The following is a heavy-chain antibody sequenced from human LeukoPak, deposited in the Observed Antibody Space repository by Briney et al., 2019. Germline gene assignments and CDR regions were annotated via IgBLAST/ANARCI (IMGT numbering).Heavy chain of an antibody. Sequence: ASVKVSCKASGYTFTSYYMHWVRQAPGQGREWMGIINPSGGSTSYTQKCQGRFTMTSDTSTSTVYMELSSLRSEDTAVYYCARDHGGYYSGAIDYWGQGTLVTVSS. CDR1: GYTFTSYY. CDR3: ARDHGGYYSGAIDY. J-gene: IGHJ4*02. D-gene: IGHD3-10*01. V-gene: IGHV1-46*01. CDR2: INPSGGST.